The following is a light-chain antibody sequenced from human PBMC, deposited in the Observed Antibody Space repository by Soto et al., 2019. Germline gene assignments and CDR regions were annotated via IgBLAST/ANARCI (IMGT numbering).Light chain of an antibody. J-gene: IGKJ2*01. V-gene: IGKV3-20*01. CDR1: QSVSSSY. Sequence: EIVLTQSPGTLSLSPGERATLSCRASQSVSSSYLAWYQQKPGQAPRLLIFGASTRASGIPDRFSGSGSGTYFTLTINRLEPDDFVVYYCQQYDTSPYTFGQGTKLEIK. CDR3: QQYDTSPYT. CDR2: GAS.